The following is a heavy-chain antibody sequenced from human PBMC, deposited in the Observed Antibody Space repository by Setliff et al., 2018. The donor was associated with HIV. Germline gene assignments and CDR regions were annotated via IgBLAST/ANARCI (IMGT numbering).Heavy chain of an antibody. Sequence: PSGTLSLTCTVSGGSIRVDNYFWGWIRQPPGKGLEWIGIMNSKGESFYNAPFTNGVLISIDTSKNRFSLTMTSVTAAYTAIYYCASHRQISDWFDPWGQGILVTVSS. CDR1: GGSIRVDNYF. CDR3: ASHRQISDWFDP. CDR2: MNSKGES. D-gene: IGHD3-10*01. J-gene: IGHJ5*02. V-gene: IGHV4-39*02.